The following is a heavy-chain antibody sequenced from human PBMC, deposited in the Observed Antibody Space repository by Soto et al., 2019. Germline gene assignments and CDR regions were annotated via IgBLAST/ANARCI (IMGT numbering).Heavy chain of an antibody. CDR3: AKDRSWSYDFCSGYHWSVDY. CDR2: ISGSGGRT. J-gene: IGHJ4*02. Sequence: PGLPLRLSYAASGFRFSSYAMSGVRQATGKWLEWVGAISGSGGRTYYADSVKGRFTISRDNSKNKLYLQMNSLRAEHTAVYHCAKDRSWSYDFCSGYHWSVDYWAQGTLVPVSS. D-gene: IGHD3-3*01. V-gene: IGHV3-23*01. CDR1: GFRFSSYA.